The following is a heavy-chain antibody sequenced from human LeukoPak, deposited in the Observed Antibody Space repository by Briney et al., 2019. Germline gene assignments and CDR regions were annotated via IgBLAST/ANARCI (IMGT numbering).Heavy chain of an antibody. D-gene: IGHD1-26*01. CDR1: GGSISSYY. J-gene: IGHJ3*01. CDR3: AHFKGGSFDF. CDR2: IYYSGNT. Sequence: SETLSLTCTVSGGSISSYYWSWIRQPPGKGLEWIGSIYYSGNTYYNPSLKSRVTISVDTSKNQFSLKLTSVTAADTAVYYCAHFKGGSFDFWGQGTMVTVSS. V-gene: IGHV4-59*05.